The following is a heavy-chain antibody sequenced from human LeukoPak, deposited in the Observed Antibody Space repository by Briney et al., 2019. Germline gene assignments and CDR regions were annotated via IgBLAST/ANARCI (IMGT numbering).Heavy chain of an antibody. D-gene: IGHD5-24*01. Sequence: PGGSLRLSCAASGFTFGDYSMNWVRQAPGKGLEWVSYISSSSDTIYYADSVKGRFTISRDNAKNSLYLQMNSLRAEDTAVYYCAIRLDGYNYSPFDYWGQGTLVTVSS. CDR3: AIRLDGYNYSPFDY. J-gene: IGHJ4*02. V-gene: IGHV3-48*01. CDR2: ISSSSDTI. CDR1: GFTFGDYS.